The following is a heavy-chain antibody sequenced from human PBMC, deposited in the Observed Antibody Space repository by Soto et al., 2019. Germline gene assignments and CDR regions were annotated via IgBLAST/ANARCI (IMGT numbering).Heavy chain of an antibody. CDR3: ARGRGSYGHIFEY. J-gene: IGHJ4*02. D-gene: IGHD1-26*01. V-gene: IGHV4-39*01. CDR2: IYYSGTT. Sequence: QLQLQESGPGLVTPSETLSLICIVSGGSPSSSGYYWGWIRQPPGKGLEWIGSIYYSGTTYYNPSLKSRVTISADTSNNQFSLNLSSVAAADTAVYYCARGRGSYGHIFEYWGPGALVTVSS. CDR1: GGSPSSSGYY.